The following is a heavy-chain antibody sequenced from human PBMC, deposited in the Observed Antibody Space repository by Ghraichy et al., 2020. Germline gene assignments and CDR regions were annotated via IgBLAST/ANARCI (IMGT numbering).Heavy chain of an antibody. Sequence: GESLNISCIASGFTFSIHGMTWIRQAPGKGLEWVSYISVSTTYTNYADSVQGRFTISRDNAKNSLYLQMNSLRVEDTALYYCARTSPQWVVPGYYFDYWGQGTLVTVSS. CDR2: ISVSTTYT. CDR1: GFTFSIHG. CDR3: ARTSPQWVVPGYYFDY. D-gene: IGHD1-26*01. V-gene: IGHV3-11*06. J-gene: IGHJ4*02.